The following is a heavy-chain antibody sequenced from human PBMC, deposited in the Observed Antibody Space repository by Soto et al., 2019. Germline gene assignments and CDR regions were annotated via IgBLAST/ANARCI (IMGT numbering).Heavy chain of an antibody. CDR2: IIPIFGTA. D-gene: IGHD5-12*01. CDR1: GGTFSSYA. CDR3: ARDWAWDGYNSHYYGMDV. Sequence: GASVKVSCKASGGTFSSYAISWVRQAPGQGLDWMGGIIPIFGTANYAQKFQGRVTITADESTSTAYMELSSLRYEDTAVYYCARDWAWDGYNSHYYGMDVWGQGTTVTVSS. V-gene: IGHV1-69*13. J-gene: IGHJ6*02.